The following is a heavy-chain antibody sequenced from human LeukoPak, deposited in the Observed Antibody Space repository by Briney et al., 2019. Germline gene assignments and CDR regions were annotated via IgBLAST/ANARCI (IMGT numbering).Heavy chain of an antibody. D-gene: IGHD6-19*01. V-gene: IGHV3-43*02. CDR2: ISGDGGGT. CDR1: GFTFDDYA. Sequence: GGSLRLSCAASGFTFDDYAMHWVRQAPGKGLEWVSPISGDGGGTYYADSVKGRFTISRDNSKNSLYLQMNSLRTEDTPLYYCAKARIAVAGLLDYWGQGTLVTVSS. CDR3: AKARIAVAGLLDY. J-gene: IGHJ4*02.